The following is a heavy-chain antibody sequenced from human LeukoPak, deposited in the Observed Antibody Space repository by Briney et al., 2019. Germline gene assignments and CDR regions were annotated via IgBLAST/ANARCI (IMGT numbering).Heavy chain of an antibody. J-gene: IGHJ4*02. Sequence: GESLKISCKGSGYSFSTYWIGWVRQMPGRGLEWMGIIYPGDSDTRYSPSFQGQVTISADKSISTAYLQWSSLKASDTAMYHCARRIAVTGTPGFDYWGQGTLVTVSS. CDR2: IYPGDSDT. D-gene: IGHD6-13*01. CDR3: ARRIAVTGTPGFDY. CDR1: GYSFSTYW. V-gene: IGHV5-51*01.